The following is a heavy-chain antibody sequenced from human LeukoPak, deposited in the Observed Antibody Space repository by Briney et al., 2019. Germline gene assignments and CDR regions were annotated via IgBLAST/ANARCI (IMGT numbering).Heavy chain of an antibody. CDR1: GGSFSGYY. V-gene: IGHV4-34*01. CDR3: ARGVPRDRIRVRGVIAWFDP. CDR2: INHSGST. D-gene: IGHD3-10*01. Sequence: SETLSLTCAVYGGSFSGYYWSWIRQPPGKGLEWIGEINHSGSTNYNPSLTSRVTISVDTSKNQFSLKLSSVTAADTAVYYCARGVPRDRIRVRGVIAWFDPWGQGTLVTVSS. J-gene: IGHJ5*02.